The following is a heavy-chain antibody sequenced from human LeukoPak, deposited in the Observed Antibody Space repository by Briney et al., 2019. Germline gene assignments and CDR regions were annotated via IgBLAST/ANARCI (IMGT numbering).Heavy chain of an antibody. Sequence: SESLCLTCTVSGDCISSGAYSWTWIRHLPGNALDRIGYINHSGATSYNPSLRSRLSLSADTSQNQFSLRLSSVTAADTAVYYCARIGARAVVVINLIHAFDIWGQGTMVAVSS. D-gene: IGHD3-22*01. J-gene: IGHJ3*02. CDR1: GDCISSGAYS. V-gene: IGHV4-31*03. CDR3: ARIGARAVVVINLIHAFDI. CDR2: INHSGAT.